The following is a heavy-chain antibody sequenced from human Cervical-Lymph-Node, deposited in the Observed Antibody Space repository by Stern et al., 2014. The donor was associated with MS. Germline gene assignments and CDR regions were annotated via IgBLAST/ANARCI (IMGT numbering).Heavy chain of an antibody. CDR3: ARHRPGEPAHGAFDI. CDR2: IYPGDSDI. Sequence: EVQLVQSGAEVKKPGESLKISCAGSGYSFTTYWIGWVRPMPGRGLEWMGFIYPGDSDIRSSPSSQGQVTISADKSISTAYLQWSSLKPSDTAMYYCARHRPGEPAHGAFDIWGQGTMVTVSS. J-gene: IGHJ3*02. V-gene: IGHV5-51*01. CDR1: GYSFTTYW. D-gene: IGHD3-10*01.